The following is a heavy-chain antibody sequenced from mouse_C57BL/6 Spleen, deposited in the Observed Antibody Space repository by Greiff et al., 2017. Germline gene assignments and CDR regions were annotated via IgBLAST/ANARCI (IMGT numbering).Heavy chain of an antibody. J-gene: IGHJ4*01. CDR2: ILPGSGST. CDR1: GYTFTGYW. CDR3: ARGLHYYGSSPYAMDY. V-gene: IGHV1-9*01. Sequence: VQLVESGAELMKPGASVKLSCKATGYTFTGYWIEWVKQRPGHGLEWIGEILPGSGSTNYNEKFKGKATFTADTSSNTAYMQLSSLTTEDSAIYYCARGLHYYGSSPYAMDYWGQGTSVTVSS. D-gene: IGHD1-1*01.